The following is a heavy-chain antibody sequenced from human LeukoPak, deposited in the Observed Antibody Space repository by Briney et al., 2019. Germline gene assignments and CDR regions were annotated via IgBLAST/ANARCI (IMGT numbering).Heavy chain of an antibody. Sequence: GGSLRLSCAASGFSFSAYAMYWVRQAPGKGPEWEASIRYDGINKYYGDSVKGRFTISRDNSKNMLYLQMNSLRAEDTAVYYCVKTGSGWYGDYWGQGARVTVSS. CDR1: GFSFSAYA. V-gene: IGHV3-30*02. D-gene: IGHD6-13*01. CDR2: IRYDGINK. CDR3: VKTGSGWYGDY. J-gene: IGHJ4*02.